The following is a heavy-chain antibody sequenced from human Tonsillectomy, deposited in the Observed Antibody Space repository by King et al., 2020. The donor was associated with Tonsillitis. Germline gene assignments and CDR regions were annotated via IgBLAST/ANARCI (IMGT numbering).Heavy chain of an antibody. V-gene: IGHV4-39*01. CDR2: IYYSGST. D-gene: IGHD6-13*01. Sequence: QLPESGPGLVKPSETLSLTCTVSGGSISSSSYYWGWIRQPPGKGLEWIGSIYYSGSTYYNPSLKSRVTISVDTSKNQFSLKLSSVTAADTAVYYCARGGQLVEGWFDPWGQGTLVTVSS. CDR3: ARGGQLVEGWFDP. CDR1: GGSISSSSYY. J-gene: IGHJ5*02.